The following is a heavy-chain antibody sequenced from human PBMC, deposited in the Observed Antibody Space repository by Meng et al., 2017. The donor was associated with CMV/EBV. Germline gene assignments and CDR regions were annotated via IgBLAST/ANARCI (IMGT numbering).Heavy chain of an antibody. CDR2: INPNSGGT. J-gene: IGHJ5*02. Sequence: QVQVVQAGAEVNKPGASVKVSCKASGYTFTGYYMHWVRQAPGQGLEWMGWINPNSGGTNYAQKFQGRVTMTRDTSISTAYMELSRLRSDDTAVYYCARGPLGEYSNYDAPWGQGTLVTVSS. CDR3: ARGPLGEYSNYDAP. V-gene: IGHV1-2*02. CDR1: GYTFTGYY. D-gene: IGHD4-11*01.